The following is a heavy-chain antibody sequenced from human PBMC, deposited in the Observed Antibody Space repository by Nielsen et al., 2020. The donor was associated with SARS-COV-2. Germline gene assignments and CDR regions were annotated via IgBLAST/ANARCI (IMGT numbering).Heavy chain of an antibody. V-gene: IGHV3-30-3*01. CDR2: ISYDVGSK. Sequence: GESPKISCAASGFTFSSYAMHWVRQAPGKGLEWVAAISYDVGSKFYAGSVKGRFTISRDNSKSTVYLQMDSLRVEDTAVYHCARDIRSSWGWGYCYYWGQGTLVTVSS. D-gene: IGHD3-16*01. CDR3: ARDIRSSWGWGYCYY. J-gene: IGHJ4*02. CDR1: GFTFSSYA.